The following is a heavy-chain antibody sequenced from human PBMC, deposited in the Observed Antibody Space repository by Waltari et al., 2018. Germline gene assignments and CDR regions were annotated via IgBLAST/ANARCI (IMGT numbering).Heavy chain of an antibody. Sequence: QVQLQQWGAGLLKPSETLSLTCAVYGGSFSGYYWSWIRQPPGKGLEWSGEINHSGSTYSNPSLKSRVPIAVDTSKNQFSLKLSSVTAADTAVYYCARRDQWLVQGGAYYGMDVWGQGTTVTVSS. CDR1: GGSFSGYY. CDR3: ARRDQWLVQGGAYYGMDV. V-gene: IGHV4-34*01. J-gene: IGHJ6*02. CDR2: INHSGST. D-gene: IGHD6-19*01.